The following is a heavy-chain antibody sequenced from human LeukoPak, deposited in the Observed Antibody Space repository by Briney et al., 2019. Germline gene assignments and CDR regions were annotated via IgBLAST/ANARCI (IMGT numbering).Heavy chain of an antibody. CDR2: IRSKANSYAT. CDR1: GFTFSGSA. D-gene: IGHD3-16*01. J-gene: IGHJ4*02. CDR3: TRSALGYFDY. Sequence: GGSLRLSCAASGFTFSGSAMHWVRQASGIGLEWVGRIRSKANSYATAYAASVKGRFTISRDDSKNTAYLQMNSLKTEDTAVYYCTRSALGYFDYWGQGTLVTVSS. V-gene: IGHV3-73*01.